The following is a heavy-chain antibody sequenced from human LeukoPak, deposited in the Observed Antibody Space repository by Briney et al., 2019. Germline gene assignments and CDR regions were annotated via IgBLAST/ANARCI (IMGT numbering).Heavy chain of an antibody. D-gene: IGHD3-3*01. Sequence: ASVTVSFTASGYTFTIYYMHWVRQAPGQGLEWMGIINPSGGSTSYAQKFQGRVTMTRDTSTSTVYMELSSLRSEDTAVYYCARSSPHYDFWSGYLSYNWFDPWGQGTLVTVSS. V-gene: IGHV1-46*01. CDR2: INPSGGST. CDR1: GYTFTIYY. J-gene: IGHJ5*02. CDR3: ARSSPHYDFWSGYLSYNWFDP.